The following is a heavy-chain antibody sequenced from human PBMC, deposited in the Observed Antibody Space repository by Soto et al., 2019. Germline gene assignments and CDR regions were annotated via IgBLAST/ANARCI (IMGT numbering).Heavy chain of an antibody. J-gene: IGHJ4*02. CDR2: INPNSGGT. Sequence: GASVKVSCKASGYTVTGYYMHWVRQAPGQGLEWMGWINPNSGGTNYAQKFQGRVTMTRDTSISTAYMELSRLRSDDTAVYYCAPGIHTLFDSGYVTFDYWGQGTRVTVSS. V-gene: IGHV1-2*02. D-gene: IGHD5-12*01. CDR1: GYTVTGYY. CDR3: APGIHTLFDSGYVTFDY.